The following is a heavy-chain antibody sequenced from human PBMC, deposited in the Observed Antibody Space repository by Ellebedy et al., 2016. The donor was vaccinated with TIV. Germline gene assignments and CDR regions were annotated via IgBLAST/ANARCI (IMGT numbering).Heavy chain of an antibody. J-gene: IGHJ5*02. CDR1: GYTFTSYG. V-gene: IGHV1-18*01. CDR3: AREAPYGSGNWFNP. Sequence: ASVKVSXXASGYTFTSYGISWVRQAPGQGLEWMGWISAYNGNTNYAQKLQGRVTMTTDTSTSTAYMELRSLRSDDTAVYYCAREAPYGSGNWFNPWGQGTLVTVSS. D-gene: IGHD3-10*01. CDR2: ISAYNGNT.